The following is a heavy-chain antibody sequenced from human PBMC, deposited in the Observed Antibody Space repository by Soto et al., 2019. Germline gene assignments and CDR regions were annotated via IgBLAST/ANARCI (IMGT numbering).Heavy chain of an antibody. Sequence: SETLSLTCTVSGGSIRSGGYYWSWVRQNPRRGLEWIGNIYYSGNTYYNPSLKRRLTISVDTSKNQFSLNLSSVTAADTAVYYCARDRLMATAGTARHYFGLDVWGQGTTVTVSS. D-gene: IGHD5-18*01. CDR1: GGSIRSGGYY. CDR3: ARDRLMATAGTARHYFGLDV. J-gene: IGHJ6*02. V-gene: IGHV4-31*03. CDR2: IYYSGNT.